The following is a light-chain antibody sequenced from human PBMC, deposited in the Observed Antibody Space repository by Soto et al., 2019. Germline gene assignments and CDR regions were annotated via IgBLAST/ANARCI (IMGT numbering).Light chain of an antibody. CDR2: KDN. V-gene: IGLV3-25*02. Sequence: SYELTQPRSVSLSPGQTARIACSGDALPKQYAYWYQQKPGQAPVLVIYKDNERPSGIPERFSGSSSGTTVTLTISGVQAEDEADYYCQSSDSSGTYVVFGGGTKLTVL. J-gene: IGLJ2*01. CDR3: QSSDSSGTYVV. CDR1: ALPKQY.